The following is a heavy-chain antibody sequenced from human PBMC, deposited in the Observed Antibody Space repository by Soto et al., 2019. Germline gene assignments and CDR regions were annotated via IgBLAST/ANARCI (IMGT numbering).Heavy chain of an antibody. CDR3: AYSSPPFDS. Sequence: EVQLLESGGGLVQPGGSLRLSCAASGFTFSSYAMSWVRQAPGKGLEWVSAISGSGGSTYYADSVKGLFTISRDNSKNTLYLKRTSLRAEDTAVYSCAYSSPPFDSWAREPWSPSPQ. V-gene: IGHV3-23*01. D-gene: IGHD6-13*01. CDR2: ISGSGGST. CDR1: GFTFSSYA. J-gene: IGHJ4*02.